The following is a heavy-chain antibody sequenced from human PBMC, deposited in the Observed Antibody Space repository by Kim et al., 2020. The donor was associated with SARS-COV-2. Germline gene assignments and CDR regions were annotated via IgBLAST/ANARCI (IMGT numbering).Heavy chain of an antibody. CDR1: GFSFGTFE. CDR3: AKGSHFDW. CDR2: ISPYGRET. Sequence: GGSLRLSCVASGFSFGTFEMSWGRQAPGKGLEWVSTISPYGRETHYADSVKGRFTISRDNSQNTLHLQMNSLRVEDTAVYFCAKGSHFDWWGQGILVTVS. J-gene: IGHJ4*02. D-gene: IGHD3-10*01. V-gene: IGHV3-23*01.